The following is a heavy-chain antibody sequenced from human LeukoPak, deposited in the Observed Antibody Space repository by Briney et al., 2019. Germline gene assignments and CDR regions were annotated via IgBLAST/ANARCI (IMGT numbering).Heavy chain of an antibody. J-gene: IGHJ5*02. CDR3: ARYRYYYGSGSYYNVLGFDP. Sequence: PSGTLSLTCAVSGGSISSSNWWSWVRQPPGKGLEWIGEIYHSGSTNYNPSLKSRVTISVDKSKNQFSLKLSSVTAADTAVYYCARYRYYYGSGSYYNVLGFDPWGQGTLVTVSS. V-gene: IGHV4-4*02. D-gene: IGHD3-10*01. CDR1: GGSISSSNW. CDR2: IYHSGST.